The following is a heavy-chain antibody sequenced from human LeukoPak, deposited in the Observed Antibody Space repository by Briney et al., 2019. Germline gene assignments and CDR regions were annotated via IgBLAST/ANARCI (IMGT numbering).Heavy chain of an antibody. V-gene: IGHV3-23*01. J-gene: IGHJ4*02. Sequence: GGSLRLSCAASGFTFSSYSMNWVRQAPGKGLEWVSAISGSGGSTYYADSVKGRFTISRDNSKNTLYLQMNSLRAEDTAVYYCAKATLWLLDYWGQGTLVTVSS. CDR1: GFTFSSYS. CDR3: AKATLWLLDY. CDR2: ISGSGGST. D-gene: IGHD5-18*01.